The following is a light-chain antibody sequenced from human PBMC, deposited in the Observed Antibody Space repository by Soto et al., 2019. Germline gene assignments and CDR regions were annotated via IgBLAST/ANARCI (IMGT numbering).Light chain of an antibody. CDR1: QSVGNN. V-gene: IGKV3-15*01. CDR2: ATS. J-gene: IGKJ4*01. CDR3: QPYDDWALN. Sequence: EIVVTQSPATLSVSPGERATLSCRASQSVGNNFAWYQQKPGQAPRLLIFATSTRATGVPARFSGSGSVTGFTLTNSSLQSEDFAVYYCQPYDDWALNFGGGAKVEIE.